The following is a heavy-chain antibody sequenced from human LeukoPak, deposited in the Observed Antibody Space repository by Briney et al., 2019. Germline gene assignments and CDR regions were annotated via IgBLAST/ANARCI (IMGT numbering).Heavy chain of an antibody. V-gene: IGHV3-30*04. D-gene: IGHD1-26*01. CDR1: GFTFSSCA. CDR2: ISYDGSNK. CDR3: ARDWRSGSSEYFQH. J-gene: IGHJ1*01. Sequence: PGGSLRLSCAASGFTFSSCAMHWVRQAPGKGLEWVAVISYDGSNKYYADSVKGRFTISRDNSKNTLYLQMNSLRAEDTAVYYCARDWRSGSSEYFQHWGQGTLVTVSS.